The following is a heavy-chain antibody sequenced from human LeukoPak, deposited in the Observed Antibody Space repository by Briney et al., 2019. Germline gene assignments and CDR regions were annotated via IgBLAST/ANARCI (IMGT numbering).Heavy chain of an antibody. CDR3: AKINRGDYFDY. D-gene: IGHD2/OR15-2a*01. CDR1: GFTFSSYA. J-gene: IGHJ4*02. V-gene: IGHV3-23*01. Sequence: GGSLRLSCAASGFTFSSYAMSWVRQAPGTGLEWVSVISGSGGSTYYADSVKGRFTISRDNSKNTLYLQMNSLRAEDTAVYYCAKINRGDYFDYWGQGTLVTVSS. CDR2: ISGSGGST.